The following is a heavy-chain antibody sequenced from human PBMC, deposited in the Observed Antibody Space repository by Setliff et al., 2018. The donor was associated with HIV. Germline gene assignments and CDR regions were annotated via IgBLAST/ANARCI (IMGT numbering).Heavy chain of an antibody. CDR3: ARRPSPYYYYDSSGYSGGNVDY. CDR1: GGSFPAYY. J-gene: IGHJ4*02. Sequence: SETLSLTCAVYGGSFPAYYWNWVRQPPGKGLEWIGEINYSGDTTYNPSLKSRVSMFIDTPKKQFSLKVASVTAADTAVYYCARRPSPYYYYDSSGYSGGNVDYWGRGTLVTVSS. V-gene: IGHV4-34*01. CDR2: INYSGDT. D-gene: IGHD3-22*01.